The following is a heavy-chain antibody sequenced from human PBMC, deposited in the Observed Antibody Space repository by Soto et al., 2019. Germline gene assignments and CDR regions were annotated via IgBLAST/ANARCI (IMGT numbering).Heavy chain of an antibody. J-gene: IGHJ4*02. Sequence: PSETLSLTCTVSGGSISSSSYYWGWIRQPPGKGLEWIGSIYYSGSTYYNPSLKSRVTISVDTSKNQFSLKLSSVTAADTAVYYCARQKITFGIGQYFDYWGQRTPVTVSS. CDR2: IYYSGST. CDR1: GGSISSSSYY. D-gene: IGHD3-16*01. CDR3: ARQKITFGIGQYFDY. V-gene: IGHV4-39*01.